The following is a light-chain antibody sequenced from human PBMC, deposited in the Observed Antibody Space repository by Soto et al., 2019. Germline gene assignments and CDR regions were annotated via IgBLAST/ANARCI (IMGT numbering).Light chain of an antibody. Sequence: QSVLTQPPSVSGSPGQSVTISCTGTSSDVGSYNRVSWYQQPPGTAPKLMIYEVSNRPSGVPDRFSGSKSGNTASLTISGLQAEDEADYYCSSNTSSSTVVFGGGTQLTVL. CDR3: SSNTSSSTVV. J-gene: IGLJ2*01. CDR1: SSDVGSYNR. V-gene: IGLV2-18*02. CDR2: EVS.